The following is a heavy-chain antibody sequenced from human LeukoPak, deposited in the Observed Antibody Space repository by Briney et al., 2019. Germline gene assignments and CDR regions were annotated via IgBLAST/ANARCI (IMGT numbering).Heavy chain of an antibody. CDR1: GXSFTNYW. D-gene: IGHD4-17*01. CDR3: ATGASKVTTDFANY. CDR2: IDPSDSYT. V-gene: IGHV5-10-1*01. Sequence: GESLTISCKGSGXSFTNYWISWVRQMPGKGLEWMGRIDPSDSYTKYSPSFEGHVTISVDKSISTAFLQWSSLKASDSAMYYCATGASKVTTDFANYWGQGSQVAVSS. J-gene: IGHJ4*02.